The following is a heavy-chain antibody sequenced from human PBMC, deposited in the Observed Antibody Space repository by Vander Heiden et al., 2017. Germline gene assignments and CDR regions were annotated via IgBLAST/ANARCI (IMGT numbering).Heavy chain of an antibody. CDR2: ISYDGSNK. V-gene: IGHV3-30-3*01. D-gene: IGHD6-19*01. CDR1: GSTLSSYA. Sequence: QVQLLESGGGVVQPGRSLRLSCAASGSTLSSYAMHWVRQAPGKGLEWVAVISYDGSNKYYADSVKGRFTISRDKSKNTLYLQMNSLRAEDTAVYYCARVRYSSGWPDAFDIWGQGTMVTVSS. J-gene: IGHJ3*02. CDR3: ARVRYSSGWPDAFDI.